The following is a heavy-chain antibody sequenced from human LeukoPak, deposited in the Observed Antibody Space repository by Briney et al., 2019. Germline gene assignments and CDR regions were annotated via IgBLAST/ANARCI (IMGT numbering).Heavy chain of an antibody. CDR3: ARVRYCSGGSCCRFDY. CDR2: INPNSGGT. V-gene: IGHV1-2*02. J-gene: IGHJ4*02. D-gene: IGHD2-15*01. Sequence: ASVKVSCKASGYTFTGYYMHWVRQAPGQGLEWIGWINPNSGGTNYAQKFQGRVTMTRDTSISTAYMELSRLRSDDTAVYYCARVRYCSGGSCCRFDYWGQGTLVTVSS. CDR1: GYTFTGYY.